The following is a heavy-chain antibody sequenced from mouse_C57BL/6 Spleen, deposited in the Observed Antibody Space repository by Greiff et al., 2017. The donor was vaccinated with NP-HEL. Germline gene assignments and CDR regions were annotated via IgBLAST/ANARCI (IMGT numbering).Heavy chain of an antibody. J-gene: IGHJ3*01. CDR3: ARPYYSKYEGGLAY. Sequence: VQGVESGAELARPGASVKMSCKASGYTFTSYTMHWVKQRPGQGLEWIGYINPSSGYTKYNQKFKDKATLTADKSSSTAYMQLSSLTSEDSAVYYCARPYYSKYEGGLAYWGQGTLVTVSA. CDR1: GYTFTSYT. CDR2: INPSSGYT. V-gene: IGHV1-4*01. D-gene: IGHD2-5*01.